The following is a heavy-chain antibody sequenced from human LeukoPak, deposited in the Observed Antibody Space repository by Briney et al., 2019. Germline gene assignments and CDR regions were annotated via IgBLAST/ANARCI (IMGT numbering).Heavy chain of an antibody. J-gene: IGHJ3*02. CDR2: IYYSGST. CDR1: GGSISSGDYY. V-gene: IGHV4-30-4*01. CDR3: ARGRFGVKGAFDI. D-gene: IGHD3-10*01. Sequence: SQTLSLTCTVSGGSISSGDYYWSWMRQPPGTGLEWIGYIYYSGSTYYNPSLKSRVTISVDTSKNQFSLKLSSVTAADTAVYYCARGRFGVKGAFDIGGQGTMVTVSS.